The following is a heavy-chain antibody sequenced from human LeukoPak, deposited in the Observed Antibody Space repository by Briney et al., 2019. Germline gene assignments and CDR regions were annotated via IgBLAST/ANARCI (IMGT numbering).Heavy chain of an antibody. J-gene: IGHJ6*03. Sequence: SETLSLTCAVYGGSFSGYYWSWIRQPPGKGLEWIGSIYYSGSTYYNPSLKSRVTISVDTSKNQFSLKLSSVTAADTAVYYCARDRGGYYYMDVWGKGTTVTVSS. CDR1: GGSFSGYY. D-gene: IGHD3-10*01. CDR2: IYYSGST. V-gene: IGHV4-34*01. CDR3: ARDRGGYYYMDV.